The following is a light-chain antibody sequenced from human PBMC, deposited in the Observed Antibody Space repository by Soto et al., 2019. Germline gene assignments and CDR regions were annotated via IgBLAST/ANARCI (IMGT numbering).Light chain of an antibody. CDR1: QAMSNY. CDR2: AAS. V-gene: IGKV1-27*01. J-gene: IGKJ1*01. Sequence: DIHMTQSPSSLSASVGDRVTITCRASQAMSNYLAWYQQKPGKVPKLLIYAASSLQSGVPSRFNGSGSGTDFTLTISSLQPEDVATYYCQKYNGALRAFGQGTKVEIK. CDR3: QKYNGALRA.